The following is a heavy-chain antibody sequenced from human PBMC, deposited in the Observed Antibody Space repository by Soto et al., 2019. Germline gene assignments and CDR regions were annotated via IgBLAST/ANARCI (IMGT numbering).Heavy chain of an antibody. CDR1: GGSISSYY. Sequence: SETLSLTCTVSGGSISSYYWSWIRQPAGKGLEWIGRIYTSGSTNYNPSLKSRVTMSVDTSKNQFSLKLSSVTAADTAVYYCARDDYSNYVTGFWFDPWGQGTLVTVSS. CDR3: ARDDYSNYVTGFWFDP. J-gene: IGHJ5*02. D-gene: IGHD4-4*01. V-gene: IGHV4-4*07. CDR2: IYTSGST.